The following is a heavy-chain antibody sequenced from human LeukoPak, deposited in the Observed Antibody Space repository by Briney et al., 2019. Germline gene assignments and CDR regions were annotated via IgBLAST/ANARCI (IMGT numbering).Heavy chain of an antibody. CDR3: ARDRPTTVTSNWFDP. V-gene: IGHV1-69*05. D-gene: IGHD4-17*01. CDR1: GGTFSSYA. CDR2: IIPIFGTA. J-gene: IGHJ5*02. Sequence: GSSVKVSFKASGGTFSSYAISWVRQAPRQGLEWMGGIIPIFGTANYAQTFQGRVTITTDESTSTAYMELSSLRSEDTAVYYCARDRPTTVTSNWFDPWGQGTLVTVSS.